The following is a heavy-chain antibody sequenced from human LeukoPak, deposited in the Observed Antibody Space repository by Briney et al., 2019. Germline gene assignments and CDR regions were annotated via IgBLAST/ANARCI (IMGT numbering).Heavy chain of an antibody. D-gene: IGHD4-17*01. J-gene: IGHJ4*02. Sequence: ASVKVSCKASGYTFTSYDINWVRQATGQGLEWMGWMNPNSGNTGYAQKFQGRVTMTRNTSISTAYMELSSLRSEDTAVYYCAREGSGYGDYVFDYWGQGTLVTVSS. CDR2: MNPNSGNT. V-gene: IGHV1-8*01. CDR1: GYTFTSYD. CDR3: AREGSGYGDYVFDY.